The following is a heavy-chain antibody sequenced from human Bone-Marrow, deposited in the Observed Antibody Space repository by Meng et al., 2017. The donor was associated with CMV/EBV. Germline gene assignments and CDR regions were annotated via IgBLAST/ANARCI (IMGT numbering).Heavy chain of an antibody. CDR1: GFTFDDYG. CDR3: ARDRPRGYCSGGSCKNFDY. V-gene: IGHV3-11*01. J-gene: IGHJ4*02. Sequence: GESLKISCAASGFTFDDYGMSWIRQAPGKGLEWVSYISSSGSTIYYADSVKGRFTISRDNAKNSLYLQMNSLRAEDTAVYYCARDRPRGYCSGGSCKNFDYWGQGSLVTVSS. D-gene: IGHD2-15*01. CDR2: ISSSGSTI.